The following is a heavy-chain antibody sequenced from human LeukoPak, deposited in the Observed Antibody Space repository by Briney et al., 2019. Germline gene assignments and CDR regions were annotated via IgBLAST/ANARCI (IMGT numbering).Heavy chain of an antibody. Sequence: PGGSLRLSCAASVFTVRSNYMSWVRQAPGKGLEGVSVIYSGGSTYYADSVKGRFTISRDNSKNTLYLQMNSLRAEDTAVYYCARDVDTAMGIWGQGTMVTVSS. CDR2: IYSGGST. V-gene: IGHV3-53*01. CDR1: VFTVRSNY. CDR3: ARDVDTAMGI. J-gene: IGHJ3*02. D-gene: IGHD5-18*01.